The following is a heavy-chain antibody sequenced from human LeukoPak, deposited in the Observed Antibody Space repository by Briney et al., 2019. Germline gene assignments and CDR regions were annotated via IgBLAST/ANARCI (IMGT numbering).Heavy chain of an antibody. Sequence: GRSLRLSCAASGFTFDNYAMNWVRQAPGKGLEWVSGISWNSGSIAYADSVKGRFTISRDNAKNSLYLQMNSLRAEDTALYYCAKDIRETMAAAGSFDYWGQGTLVTVSS. CDR3: AKDIRETMAAAGSFDY. J-gene: IGHJ4*02. CDR2: ISWNSGSI. CDR1: GFTFDNYA. D-gene: IGHD6-13*01. V-gene: IGHV3-9*01.